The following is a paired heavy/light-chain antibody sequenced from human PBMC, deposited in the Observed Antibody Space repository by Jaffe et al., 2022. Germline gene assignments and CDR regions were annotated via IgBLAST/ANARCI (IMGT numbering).Heavy chain of an antibody. J-gene: IGHJ4*02. D-gene: IGHD4-4*01. CDR1: GFTFSDYV. Sequence: EVQLLESGGGLVQPGGSLRLSCAASGFTFSDYVMSWVRQAAGKGLEWVSSVDGSGGHTYYADSVKGRFTISRDNSMNTLYLQMNSLRAEDTAIYYCAKDPGYSNYASDYWGQGTLVTVSS. CDR3: AKDPGYSNYASDY. CDR2: VDGSGGHT. V-gene: IGHV3-23*01.
Light chain of an antibody. V-gene: IGKV1D-12*01. Sequence: DIEMTQSPPSVSASVGDRVTITCRASQDIRSWLAWYQQKPGKAPKLLIYDAFTLQSGVPSRFSGSGSGTDFSLTISSLQPEDFATYYCQQANSFPITFGQGTRLEIK. CDR3: QQANSFPIT. CDR1: QDIRSW. J-gene: IGKJ5*01. CDR2: DAF.